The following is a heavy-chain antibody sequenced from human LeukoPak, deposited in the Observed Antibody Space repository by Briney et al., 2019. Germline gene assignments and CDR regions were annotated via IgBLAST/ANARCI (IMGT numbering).Heavy chain of an antibody. V-gene: IGHV4-38-2*02. D-gene: IGHD3-10*01. CDR3: ARRLGRKFGERFYYYHYMDV. J-gene: IGHJ6*03. Sequence: SSETLSLTCTVSGYSISSGYYWSWIRQPPGKGLEWIGEMNHSGSTNYNPSLKSRVTVSVDTSKNQFSLKLSSVTAADTAVYYCARRLGRKFGERFYYYHYMDVWGKGTTVTISS. CDR2: MNHSGST. CDR1: GYSISSGYY.